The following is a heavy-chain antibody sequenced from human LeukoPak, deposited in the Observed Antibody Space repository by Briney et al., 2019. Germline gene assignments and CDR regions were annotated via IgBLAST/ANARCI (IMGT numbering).Heavy chain of an antibody. D-gene: IGHD3-3*01. J-gene: IGHJ4*02. V-gene: IGHV3-30*18. CDR2: ISYDGSNK. CDR1: GFTFSSYG. Sequence: GRSLRLSCAASGFTFSSYGMHWVRQAPGKGLEWVAVISYDGSNKYYADSVKGRFTISRDNSKNTLYLQMNSLRAEDTAVYYCAKMEVGYWGQGTLVTVSS. CDR3: AKMEVGY.